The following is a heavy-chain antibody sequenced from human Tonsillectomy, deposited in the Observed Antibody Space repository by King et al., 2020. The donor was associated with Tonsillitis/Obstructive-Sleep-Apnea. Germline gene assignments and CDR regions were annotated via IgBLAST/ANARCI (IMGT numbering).Heavy chain of an antibody. CDR1: GGSISSYY. V-gene: IGHV4-59*01. Sequence: QLQESGPGLVKPSETLSLTCTVSGGSISSYYWSWIRQPPGKGLEWIGYLYYSGSTNYNPSLKSRVTISVDTSKNQFSLKLSSVTAADTAVYYCARLDDTSGRYFGDAFDIWGQGTMVTVSS. D-gene: IGHD1-26*01. CDR2: LYYSGST. CDR3: ARLDDTSGRYFGDAFDI. J-gene: IGHJ3*02.